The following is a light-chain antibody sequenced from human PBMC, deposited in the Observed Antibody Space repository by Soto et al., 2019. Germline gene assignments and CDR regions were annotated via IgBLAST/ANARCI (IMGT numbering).Light chain of an antibody. Sequence: QSVLTQPASVSGSPGQSITISCTGSSRDVGSYNYVSWYQQHPGKAPKLLIYEVSNRPSGVSDRFSGSKSGDTASLTISGLQAEDEADYYCCSFRVTAARDGRVFGGGTKLTVL. J-gene: IGLJ3*02. CDR2: EVS. CDR1: SRDVGSYNY. CDR3: CSFRVTAARDGRV. V-gene: IGLV2-14*01.